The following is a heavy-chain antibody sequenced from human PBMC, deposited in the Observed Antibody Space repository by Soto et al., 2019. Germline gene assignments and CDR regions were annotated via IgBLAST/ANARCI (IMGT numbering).Heavy chain of an antibody. CDR1: GFTFSSYW. V-gene: IGHV3-7*01. CDR2: IKQDGSEK. Sequence: LRLSCAASGFTFSSYWMSWVRQAPGKGLEWVANIKQDGSEKYYVDSVKGRFTISRDNAKNSLYLQMNSLRAEDTAVYYRARVEDYGDYLDAFDIWGQGTMVTVSS. J-gene: IGHJ3*02. D-gene: IGHD4-17*01. CDR3: ARVEDYGDYLDAFDI.